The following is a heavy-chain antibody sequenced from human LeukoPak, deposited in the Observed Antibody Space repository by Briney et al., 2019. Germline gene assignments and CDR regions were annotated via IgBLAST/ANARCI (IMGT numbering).Heavy chain of an antibody. CDR2: ISAYNGNT. J-gene: IGHJ4*02. Sequence: GASVKVSCTASGYTFTSYGISWVRQAPGQGLEWMGWISAYNGNTNYAQKLQGRVTMTTDTSTSTAYMELRSLRSDDTAVYYCARGLSSIVGATFGLDYWGQGTLVTVSS. D-gene: IGHD1-26*01. CDR3: ARGLSSIVGATFGLDY. CDR1: GYTFTSYG. V-gene: IGHV1-18*01.